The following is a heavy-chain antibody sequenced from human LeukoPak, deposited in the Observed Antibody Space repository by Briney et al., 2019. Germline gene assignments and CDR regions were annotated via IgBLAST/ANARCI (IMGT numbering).Heavy chain of an antibody. J-gene: IGHJ5*02. CDR1: GGSFSGYY. V-gene: IGHV4-59*01. CDR2: IYYSGST. D-gene: IGHD6-6*01. Sequence: SETLSLTCAVYGGSFSGYYWSWIRQPPGKGLEWIGYIYYSGSTNYNPSLESRVTISVDTSKNQFSLKLSSVTAADTAVYYCASLAAPGESWFDHWGQGTLVTVSS. CDR3: ASLAAPGESWFDH.